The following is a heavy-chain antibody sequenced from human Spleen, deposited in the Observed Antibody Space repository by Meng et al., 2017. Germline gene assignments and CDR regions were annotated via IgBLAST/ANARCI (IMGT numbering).Heavy chain of an antibody. CDR3: AKALGWGSSPDY. J-gene: IGHJ4*02. Sequence: QVHPVQSGPEVKKPGASVKVSCKASDYTFTGYGVSWVRQAPGQGLEWMGRIIPILGIANYAQKFQGRVTITADKSTSTAYMELSSLRSEDTAVYYCAKALGWGSSPDYWGQGILVTVSS. D-gene: IGHD2-21*01. V-gene: IGHV1-69*04. CDR1: DYTFTGYG. CDR2: IIPILGIA.